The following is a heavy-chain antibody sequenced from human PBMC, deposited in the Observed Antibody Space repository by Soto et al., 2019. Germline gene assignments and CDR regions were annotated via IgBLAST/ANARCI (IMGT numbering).Heavy chain of an antibody. CDR2: INHRGST. CDR3: ATGSQVVPSSLFRRAGDYSLDV. J-gene: IGHJ6*02. V-gene: IGHV4-34*01. CDR1: GGSFSGYQ. Sequence: SETLSLTCAVYGGSFSGYQWSWIRQPPGKGLEWIGEINHRGSTNHNPSLMSRVNILVDTSKNQFSLKLRSVTAADTAVYHCATGSQVVPSSLFRRAGDYSLDVWGQGTTVTVSS. D-gene: IGHD2-15*01.